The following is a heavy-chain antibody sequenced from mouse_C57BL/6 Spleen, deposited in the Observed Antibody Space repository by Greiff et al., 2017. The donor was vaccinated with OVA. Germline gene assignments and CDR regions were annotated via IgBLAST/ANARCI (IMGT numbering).Heavy chain of an antibody. J-gene: IGHJ2*01. D-gene: IGHD1-1*01. CDR2: INPNNGGT. Sequence: VQLQQSGPELVKPGASVKISCKASGYTFTDYYMNWVKQSHGKSLEWIGDINPNNGGTSYNQKFKGKATLTVDKSSSTAYMELRSLTSEDSAVYYCARLFITTVVAEDYWGQGTTLTVSS. V-gene: IGHV1-26*01. CDR1: GYTFTDYY. CDR3: ARLFITTVVAEDY.